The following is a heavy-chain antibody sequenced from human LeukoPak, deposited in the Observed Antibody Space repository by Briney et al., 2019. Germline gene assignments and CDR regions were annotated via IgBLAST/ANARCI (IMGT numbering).Heavy chain of an antibody. CDR2: ISSSSYI. V-gene: IGHV3-21*04. Sequence: PGGSLRLSCAASGFTFSSYSMNWVRQAPGKGLEWVSSISSSSYIYYADSVKGRFTISRDNSKNTLYLQMNSLRAEDTAVYYCAKGHYDFWSGYRFDPWGQGTLVTVSS. J-gene: IGHJ5*02. CDR1: GFTFSSYS. CDR3: AKGHYDFWSGYRFDP. D-gene: IGHD3-3*01.